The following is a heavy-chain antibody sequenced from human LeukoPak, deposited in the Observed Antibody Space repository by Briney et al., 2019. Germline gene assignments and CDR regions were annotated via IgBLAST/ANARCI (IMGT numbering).Heavy chain of an antibody. Sequence: GGSLRLSCAASGFTFSTYAMSWVRQAPGKGLEWVSAISGSGGNTYYADSVKGRFTMSRENSKNTLYLQMNSLRAEDTAVYCCAKPYEVSIGRYFDYWGQEPWSASPQ. CDR1: GFTFSTYA. V-gene: IGHV3-23*01. CDR2: ISGSGGNT. D-gene: IGHD5-12*01. J-gene: IGHJ4*01. CDR3: AKPYEVSIGRYFDY.